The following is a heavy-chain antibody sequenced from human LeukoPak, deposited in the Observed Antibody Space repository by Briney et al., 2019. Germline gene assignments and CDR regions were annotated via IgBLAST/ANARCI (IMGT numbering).Heavy chain of an antibody. V-gene: IGHV4-39*01. CDR2: IYYSGST. CDR1: GGSISSSSYY. J-gene: IGHJ4*02. Sequence: SETLSLTCTVSGGSISSSSYYWGWIRQPPGKGLELIGTIYYSGSTYYNPSLKSRVTISVDTSKNQFSLELSSVTAADTAVYYCATPVQYCGGDCYPFDYWGQGTLVTVSS. CDR3: ATPVQYCGGDCYPFDY. D-gene: IGHD2-21*02.